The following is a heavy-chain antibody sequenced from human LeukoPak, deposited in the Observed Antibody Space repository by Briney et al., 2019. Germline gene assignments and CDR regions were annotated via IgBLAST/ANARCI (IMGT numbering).Heavy chain of an antibody. CDR1: GGSISSSSYY. D-gene: IGHD3-22*01. CDR3: ARRGRGSGPFKGYYYDSSGKFDP. Sequence: PSETLSLTCTVSGGSISSSSYYWGWIRQPPGKGLEWIGEINHSGSTNYNASLKSRVTISVDTSKKQFSLKLSSVTAADTAVYYCARRGRGSGPFKGYYYDSSGKFDPWGQGTLVTVSS. V-gene: IGHV4-39*07. J-gene: IGHJ5*02. CDR2: INHSGST.